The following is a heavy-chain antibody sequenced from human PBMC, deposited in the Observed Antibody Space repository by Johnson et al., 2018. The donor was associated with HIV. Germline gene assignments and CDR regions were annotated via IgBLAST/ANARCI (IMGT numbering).Heavy chain of an antibody. CDR1: GFTFSSYP. CDR3: ARGVKQQLSVVDAFDI. Sequence: QEKLVESGGGVVQPVRSPRLACAASGFTFSSYPMHWVRQAPGKWLEWVAVISYDGRNKYYADSVKGRFTISRDNSKNRLYLQMNSLRAEDTAVYFCARGVKQQLSVVDAFDIWGQGTMVTVSS. D-gene: IGHD6-13*01. V-gene: IGHV3-30*04. J-gene: IGHJ3*02. CDR2: ISYDGRNK.